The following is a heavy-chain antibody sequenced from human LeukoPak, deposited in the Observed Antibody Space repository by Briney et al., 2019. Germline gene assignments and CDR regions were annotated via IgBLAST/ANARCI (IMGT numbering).Heavy chain of an antibody. CDR1: GFTFSSSW. Sequence: GGSLRLSCAASGFTFSSSWMSWVRQAPGKGLEWVANIKHDGTEKYCVYSVKGRFTVSRDNAKNSLYLQMNSLRAEDTAVYYCVRSAKTFDYWGQGTLVTVSS. J-gene: IGHJ4*02. CDR3: VRSAKTFDY. CDR2: IKHDGTEK. V-gene: IGHV3-7*01.